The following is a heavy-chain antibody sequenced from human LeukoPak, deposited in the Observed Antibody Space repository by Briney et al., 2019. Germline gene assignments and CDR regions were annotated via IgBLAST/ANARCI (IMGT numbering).Heavy chain of an antibody. Sequence: SETLSLTCTVSGGSISSSSYYWDWIRQPPGTGLEWIGSIYSSGSTYYNASLKSQVTISVDTSKNQFSLSLSSVTAADTAVYYCATDSGSYSSDYWGQGTLVTVSS. CDR1: GGSISSSSYY. D-gene: IGHD1-26*01. CDR2: IYSSGST. V-gene: IGHV4-39*01. J-gene: IGHJ4*02. CDR3: ATDSGSYSSDY.